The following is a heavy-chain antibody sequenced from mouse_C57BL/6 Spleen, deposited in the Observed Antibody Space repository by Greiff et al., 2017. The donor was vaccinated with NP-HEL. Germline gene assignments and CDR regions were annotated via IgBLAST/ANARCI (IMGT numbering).Heavy chain of an antibody. CDR3: AKGTAVGDYYFDY. D-gene: IGHD1-1*01. V-gene: IGHV5-9*01. J-gene: IGHJ2*01. Sequence: DVQLVESGGGLVKPGGSLKLSCAASGFTFSSYTMSWVRQTPEKRLEWVATISGGGGNTYYPDSVKGRFTISRDNAKNTLYLQMSSLRSEDTALYYCAKGTAVGDYYFDYWGQGTTLTVSS. CDR2: ISGGGGNT. CDR1: GFTFSSYT.